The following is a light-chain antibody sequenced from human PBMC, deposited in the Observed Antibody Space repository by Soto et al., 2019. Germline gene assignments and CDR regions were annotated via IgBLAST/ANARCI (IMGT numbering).Light chain of an antibody. CDR2: ADS. Sequence: EIVLAQSPATLSLSPGETATLSCRASQSVSGYIGWYQQKPGQAPRLLIYADSNRATGIPARFSGSGSGTDFSLTISSLATEVFALYYCKQRNKWPLTFASATQVDIK. CDR1: QSVSGY. CDR3: KQRNKWPLT. V-gene: IGKV3-11*01. J-gene: IGKJ4*02.